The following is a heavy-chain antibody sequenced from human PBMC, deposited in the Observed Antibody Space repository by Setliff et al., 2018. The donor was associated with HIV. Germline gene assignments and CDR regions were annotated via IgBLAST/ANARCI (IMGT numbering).Heavy chain of an antibody. J-gene: IGHJ6*02. V-gene: IGHV4-38-2*02. D-gene: IGHD3-3*01. Sequence: SETLSLTCSVSGYFISNGYYWGWIRQPPGKGLEWVGTIYQNGNTYYSPSLESRVTISVDRSKNQFSLKLSSVTAADTAVYYCARDLRITLFGGDVYYYYGMDVWGQGTTVTVSS. CDR1: GYFISNGYY. CDR3: ARDLRITLFGGDVYYYYGMDV. CDR2: IYQNGNT.